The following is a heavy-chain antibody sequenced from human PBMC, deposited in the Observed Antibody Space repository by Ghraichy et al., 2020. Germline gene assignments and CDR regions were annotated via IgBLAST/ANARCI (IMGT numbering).Heavy chain of an antibody. CDR3: AKEGAGYSSGWYLRYFDY. V-gene: IGHV3-23*01. CDR2: ISGSGGST. CDR1: GFTFSSYA. D-gene: IGHD6-19*01. Sequence: GGSLRLSCAASGFTFSSYAMSWVRQAPGKGLEWVSAISGSGGSTYYADSVKGRFTISRDNSKNTLYLQMNSLRAEDTAVYYCAKEGAGYSSGWYLRYFDYWGQGTLVTVSS. J-gene: IGHJ4*02.